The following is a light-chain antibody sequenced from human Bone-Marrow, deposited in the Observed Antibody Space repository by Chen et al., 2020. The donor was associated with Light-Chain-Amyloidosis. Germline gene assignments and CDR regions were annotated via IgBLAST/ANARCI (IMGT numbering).Light chain of an antibody. CDR2: KDS. Sequence: SYELTQPSSVSVSPGQTARITCSGDVLAQKYARWFQQKPGPAPELVIDKDSERTSGNPERFSGSSSGSPVTLTISGAQVEDEAEYYCYAAADNNVVFGGGTKMTVL. CDR3: YAAADNNVV. CDR1: VLAQKY. V-gene: IGLV3-27*01. J-gene: IGLJ2*01.